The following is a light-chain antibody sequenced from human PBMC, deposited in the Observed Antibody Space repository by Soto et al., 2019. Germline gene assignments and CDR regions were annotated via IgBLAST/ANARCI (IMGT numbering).Light chain of an antibody. CDR2: DAS. Sequence: DIQMTQSPSSLSASVGDRVTITCRASQGISSDLAWYQQKPGKVPKLLIYDASTLQSGVPSRFSGSGSGTDFTFTISSLQPEDIATYYCQQYDNLPLTFGGGTKVDIK. J-gene: IGKJ4*01. CDR1: QGISSD. V-gene: IGKV1-27*01. CDR3: QQYDNLPLT.